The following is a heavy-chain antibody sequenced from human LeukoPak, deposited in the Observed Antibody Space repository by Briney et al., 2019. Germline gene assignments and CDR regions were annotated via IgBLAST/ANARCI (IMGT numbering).Heavy chain of an antibody. J-gene: IGHJ4*02. V-gene: IGHV4-39*07. D-gene: IGHD3-16*01. CDR3: ARQRFFDY. CDR1: GGSISSSSYY. Sequence: SETLSLTCTVSGGSISSSSYYWSWIRQPPGKGLEWIGEINHSGSTNYNPSLKSRVTISVDTSKNQFSLKLSSVTAAGTAVYYCARQRFFDYWGQGTLVTVSS. CDR2: INHSGST.